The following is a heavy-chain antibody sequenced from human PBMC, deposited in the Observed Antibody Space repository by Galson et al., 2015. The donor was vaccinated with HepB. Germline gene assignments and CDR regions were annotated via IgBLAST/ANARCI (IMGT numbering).Heavy chain of an antibody. CDR3: ARGSVVVPAAIEPRAFDP. D-gene: IGHD2-2*01. J-gene: IGHJ5*02. CDR1: GYTFTSYG. Sequence: SVKVSCKASGYTFTSYGISWVRQAPGQGLEWMGWISAYNGNTNYAQKLQGRVTMTTDTSTSTAYMELRSLRSDDTAVYYCARGSVVVPAAIEPRAFDPWGQGTLVTVSS. CDR2: ISAYNGNT. V-gene: IGHV1-18*01.